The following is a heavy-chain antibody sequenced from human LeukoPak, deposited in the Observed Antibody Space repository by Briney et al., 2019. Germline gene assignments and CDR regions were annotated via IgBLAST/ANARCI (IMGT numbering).Heavy chain of an antibody. CDR2: IYYSGST. V-gene: IGHV4-39*07. CDR1: GGSISSSSYY. D-gene: IGHD7-27*01. CDR3: ARANPGDYYYYYMDV. Sequence: PSETLSLTCTVSGGSISSSSYYWGWIRQPPGKGLEWIGSIYYSGSTYYNPSLKSRVTISVDTSKNQFSLKLSSVTAADTAVYYCARANPGDYYYYYMDVWGKGTTVTVSS. J-gene: IGHJ6*03.